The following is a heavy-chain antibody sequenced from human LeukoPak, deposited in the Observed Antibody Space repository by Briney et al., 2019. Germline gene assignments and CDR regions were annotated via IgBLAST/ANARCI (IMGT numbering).Heavy chain of an antibody. CDR2: ISSSGSTI. Sequence: GGSLRLSCAASGFTFSDYYMSWIRQAPGKGLEWVAYISSSGSTIYYADSVKGRFTISRDNAKTSLYLQMNSLSAEDTAVYYCARGGSSGWHGYAFDIWGQGIMVTVSS. V-gene: IGHV3-11*01. CDR3: ARGGSSGWHGYAFDI. J-gene: IGHJ3*02. D-gene: IGHD6-19*01. CDR1: GFTFSDYY.